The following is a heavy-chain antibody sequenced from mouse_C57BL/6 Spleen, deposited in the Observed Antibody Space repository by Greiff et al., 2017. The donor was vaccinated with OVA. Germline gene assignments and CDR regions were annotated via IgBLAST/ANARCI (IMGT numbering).Heavy chain of an antibody. Sequence: VQLQQSGAELVKPGASVKISCKASGYAFSSYWMNWVKQRPGKGLEWIGQIYPGDGDTNYNGKFKGKATLTADKSSSTAYMQLSSLTSEDSAVYVCARDQGNYPYYYAMDYWGQGTSVTVSS. CDR3: ARDQGNYPYYYAMDY. V-gene: IGHV1-80*01. J-gene: IGHJ4*01. CDR2: IYPGDGDT. CDR1: GYAFSSYW. D-gene: IGHD2-1*01.